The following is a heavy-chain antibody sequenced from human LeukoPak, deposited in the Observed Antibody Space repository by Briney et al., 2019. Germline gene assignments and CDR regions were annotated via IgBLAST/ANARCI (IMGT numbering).Heavy chain of an antibody. CDR1: GFTSSA. J-gene: IGHJ6*03. Sequence: PGGSLRLSCAASGFTSSAMHWVRQAPGKGLEWVAVISYDGNNKYYADSVKGRFTVSRDNSNNTLYLQMNSLRPEDTAVYYCAKVLRLNYYYMDVWGKGTTVTVSS. CDR2: ISYDGNNK. D-gene: IGHD3-3*01. V-gene: IGHV3-30-3*01. CDR3: AKVLRLNYYYMDV.